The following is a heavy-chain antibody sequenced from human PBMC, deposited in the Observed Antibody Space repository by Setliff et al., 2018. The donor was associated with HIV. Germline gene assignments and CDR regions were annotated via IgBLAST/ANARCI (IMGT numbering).Heavy chain of an antibody. CDR1: GFTFSDYS. CDR2: ISSISTTT. Sequence: GGSLRLSCEASGFTFSDYSMNWVRQAPGKGLEWISYISSISTTTHYADSVKGRFTITRDNAKDSLYLQMNSLRAEDTAVYYCAKEVVDYYDSSGYLGLDYWGQGTLVTVSS. J-gene: IGHJ4*02. V-gene: IGHV3-48*01. CDR3: AKEVVDYYDSSGYLGLDY. D-gene: IGHD3-22*01.